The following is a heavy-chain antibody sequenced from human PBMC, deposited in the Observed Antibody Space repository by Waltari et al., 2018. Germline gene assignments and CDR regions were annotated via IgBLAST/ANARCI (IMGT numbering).Heavy chain of an antibody. CDR1: GGTFSSYD. CDR2: IIPIFGTA. J-gene: IGHJ4*02. CDR3: ATTPHYDFWSGYSHYFDY. V-gene: IGHV1-69*14. Sequence: QVQLVHSGAEVTKPGSSVKVSCKASGGTFSSYDISWVRQAPGPGLEWMGRIIPIFGTANYAQKFQGRVTITADKSTSTAYMELSSLRSEDTAVYYCATTPHYDFWSGYSHYFDYWGQGTLVTVSS. D-gene: IGHD3-3*01.